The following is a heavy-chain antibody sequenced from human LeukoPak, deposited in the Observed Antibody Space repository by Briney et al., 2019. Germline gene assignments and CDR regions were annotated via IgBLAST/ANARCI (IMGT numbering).Heavy chain of an antibody. CDR2: IYPGDSDT. D-gene: IGHD5-24*01. J-gene: IGHJ5*02. CDR1: GYSFTSYW. CDR3: ARRFREMATSHSNWFDP. Sequence: GESLKISCKGSGYSFTSYWIGWVRQMPGKGLEWMGIIYPGDSDTRYSPSFQGQVTISADKSISTAYPQWSSLKASDTAMYYCARRFREMATSHSNWFDPWGQGTLVTVSS. V-gene: IGHV5-51*01.